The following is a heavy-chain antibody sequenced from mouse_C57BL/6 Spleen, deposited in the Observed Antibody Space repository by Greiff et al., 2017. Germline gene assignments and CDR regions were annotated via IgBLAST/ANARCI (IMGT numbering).Heavy chain of an antibody. CDR1: GYSFTGYY. J-gene: IGHJ2*01. V-gene: IGHV1-42*01. CDR3: ARHFLFDY. CDR2: INPSTGGT. Sequence: VQLQQSGPELVKPGASVKISCKASGYSFTGYYMNWVKQSPEKSLEWIGEINPSTGGTTYNQKFKAKATLTVDKSSSTAYMQLKSLTSEDSAVYYCARHFLFDYWGQGTTLTVSS.